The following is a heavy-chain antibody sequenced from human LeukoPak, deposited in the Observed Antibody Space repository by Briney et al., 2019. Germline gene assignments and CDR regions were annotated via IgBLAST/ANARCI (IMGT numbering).Heavy chain of an antibody. CDR3: ARDSGIAARPFSLDFDY. J-gene: IGHJ4*02. D-gene: IGHD6-6*01. CDR1: GGSFNGYY. Sequence: SETLSLTCTVYGGSFNGYYWSWIRQPPGKGLEWIGDISQSRTTNYNPSLKSRVTISLDTSKNQFSLKLSSVTAADTAVYYCARDSGIAARPFSLDFDYWGQGTLVTVSS. CDR2: ISQSRTT. V-gene: IGHV4-34*01.